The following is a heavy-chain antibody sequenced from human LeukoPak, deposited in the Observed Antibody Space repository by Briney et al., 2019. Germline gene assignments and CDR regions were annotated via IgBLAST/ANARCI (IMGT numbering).Heavy chain of an antibody. V-gene: IGHV1-69*05. CDR3: ARDSLGYDFWSGYERFDYYYYYMDV. Sequence: SVKVSCKASGGTFSSYAISWVRQAPGQGLEWMGGIIPIFGTANYAQKFQGRVTITTDESTSTAYMELSSVRSEDTAVYYCARDSLGYDFWSGYERFDYYYYYMDVWGKGTTVTVSS. CDR1: GGTFSSYA. D-gene: IGHD3-3*01. CDR2: IIPIFGTA. J-gene: IGHJ6*03.